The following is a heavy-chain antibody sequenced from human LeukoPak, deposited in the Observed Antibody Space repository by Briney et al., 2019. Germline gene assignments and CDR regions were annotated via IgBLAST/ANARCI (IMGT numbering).Heavy chain of an antibody. CDR1: GFTFSIYT. D-gene: IGHD5-24*01. V-gene: IGHV3-21*01. J-gene: IGHJ4*02. Sequence: GGSLRLSCEASGFTFSIYTMNWVRQAPGKGLEWVSVISAGSRHIYYADSVKGRFTISRDNSKNTLYLQMNSLRAEDTAVYYCARGMATILGILSYWGQGTLVTVSS. CDR2: ISAGSRHI. CDR3: ARGMATILGILSY.